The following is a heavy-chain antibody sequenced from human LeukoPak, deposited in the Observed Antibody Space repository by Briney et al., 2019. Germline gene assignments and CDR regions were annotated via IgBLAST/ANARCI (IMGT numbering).Heavy chain of an antibody. D-gene: IGHD6-13*01. CDR1: GYTFTGYY. CDR2: INPNSGGT. J-gene: IGHJ4*02. CDR3: ATDPTGSSWYNY. V-gene: IGHV1-2*02. Sequence: ASVKVSCKASGYTFTGYYMHWVRQAPGQGLEWMGWINPNSGGTNYAQKFQGRVTMTRDTSISTAYMELSRLRSDDTAVYYCATDPTGSSWYNYWGQGTLVTVSS.